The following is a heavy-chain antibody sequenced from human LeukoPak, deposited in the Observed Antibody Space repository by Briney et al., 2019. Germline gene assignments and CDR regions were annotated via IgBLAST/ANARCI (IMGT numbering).Heavy chain of an antibody. V-gene: IGHV3-53*01. Sequence: TGGSLRLSCAASGFTVSSNYMSWVRQAPGKGLEWVSVIYSGGSTYYADSVKGRFTISRDNSKNTPYLQMDSLRAEDTAVYYCARVVAGFGENYFDYWGQGTLVTVSS. J-gene: IGHJ4*02. CDR2: IYSGGST. CDR3: ARVVAGFGENYFDY. D-gene: IGHD3-10*01. CDR1: GFTVSSNY.